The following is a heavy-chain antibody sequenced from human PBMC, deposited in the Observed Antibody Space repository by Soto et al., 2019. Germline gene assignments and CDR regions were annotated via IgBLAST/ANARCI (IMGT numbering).Heavy chain of an antibody. J-gene: IGHJ6*03. CDR3: ARTANYDFWSGSAPYYYYYMDV. Sequence: MTWFRQAPGKALEWLARIDWDDDKYYSTSLKTRLTISKDTSKNQVVLTMTNMDPVDTATYYCARTANYDFWSGSAPYYYYYMDVWGKGTTVTVSS. V-gene: IGHV2-70*11. CDR2: IDWDDDK. D-gene: IGHD3-3*01.